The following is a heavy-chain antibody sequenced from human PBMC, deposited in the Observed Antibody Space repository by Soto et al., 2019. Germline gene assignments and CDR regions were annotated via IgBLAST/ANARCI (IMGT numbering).Heavy chain of an antibody. J-gene: IGHJ6*03. D-gene: IGHD3-10*01. CDR2: ISSSSSYI. V-gene: IGHV3-21*01. CDR3: ARDGGFTMVRGVIIHDYYHYYMAV. Sequence: GGSLRLSCAASGFTFSSYSMNWVRQAPGKGLEWVSSISSSSSYIYYADSVKGRFTISRDNAKNSLYLQMNSLRAEDTAVYYCARDGGFTMVRGVIIHDYYHYYMAVWGKGTTVTVSS. CDR1: GFTFSSYS.